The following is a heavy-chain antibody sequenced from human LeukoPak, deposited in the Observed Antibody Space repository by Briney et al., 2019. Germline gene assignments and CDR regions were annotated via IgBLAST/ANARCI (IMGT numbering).Heavy chain of an antibody. D-gene: IGHD6-13*01. V-gene: IGHV3-23*01. Sequence: PGGSLRLSCAASGFAFSSYAMSWVRQAPGKGLEWVSAISGSGGSTYYADSVKGRFTISRDNSKNTLYLQMNSLRAEDTAVYYCAKGPGYSSSWYEGFDYWGQGTLVTVSS. J-gene: IGHJ4*02. CDR3: AKGPGYSSSWYEGFDY. CDR1: GFAFSSYA. CDR2: ISGSGGST.